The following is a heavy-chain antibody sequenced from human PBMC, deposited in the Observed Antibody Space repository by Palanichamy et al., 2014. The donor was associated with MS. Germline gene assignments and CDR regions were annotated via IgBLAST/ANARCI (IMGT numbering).Heavy chain of an antibody. J-gene: IGHJ4*02. Sequence: YMDWVRQAPGKGLEWAGRIRNKGNSFTTEYAASVIGRFTISRDDSKNSLYLQMNSLKTEDTAVYYCARERTGGTSHFDYWGQGSLVTVSS. CDR1: Y. D-gene: IGHD4-23*01. V-gene: IGHV3-72*01. CDR2: IRNKGNSFTT. CDR3: ARERTGGTSHFDY.